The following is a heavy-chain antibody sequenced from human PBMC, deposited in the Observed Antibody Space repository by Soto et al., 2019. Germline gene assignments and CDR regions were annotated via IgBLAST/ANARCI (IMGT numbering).Heavy chain of an antibody. J-gene: IGHJ4*02. CDR2: IYDSGSP. Sequence: PSETLSLTCTVSGGSINNYYWSWTRQPPGKGLEWVGYIYDSGSPTYTPSLKSRVTMSVDTSKYQFSLELNSVTTADTAVYYCARARASYCSCRYDYCRQVTLVVFSS. CDR1: GGSINNYY. D-gene: IGHD6-13*01. CDR3: ARARASYCSCRYDY. V-gene: IGHV4-59*01.